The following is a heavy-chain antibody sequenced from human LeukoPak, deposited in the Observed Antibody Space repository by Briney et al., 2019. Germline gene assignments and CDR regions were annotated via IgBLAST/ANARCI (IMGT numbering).Heavy chain of an antibody. Sequence: GGSLRLSCAASGFLFGSFAMTWVRQAPGKGLQWVAAISGTGDSTYYADSVRGRFTVSRDNPNDILYLQVNGLTAEDTAVYFCTRDPGGGYSPTWYEGLFKYWGQGTLVSVYS. CDR1: GFLFGSFA. J-gene: IGHJ4*02. CDR2: ISGTGDST. D-gene: IGHD5-18*01. CDR3: TRDPGGGYSPTWYEGLFKY. V-gene: IGHV3-23*01.